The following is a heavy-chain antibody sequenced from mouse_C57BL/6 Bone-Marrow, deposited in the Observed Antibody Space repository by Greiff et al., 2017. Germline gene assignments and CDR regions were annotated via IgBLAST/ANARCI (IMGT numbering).Heavy chain of an antibody. Sequence: VQLVESGAELAKPGASVKLSCKASGYTFTSYWMHWVKQRPGQGLEWIGYINPSSGYTKYNQKFKDKATLTSDKSSSTAYMQLSSLTYEDSEVYYCARGLYYGSSYVTWFAYWGQGTLVTVSA. CDR1: GYTFTSYW. J-gene: IGHJ3*01. V-gene: IGHV1-7*01. CDR2: INPSSGYT. CDR3: ARGLYYGSSYVTWFAY. D-gene: IGHD1-1*01.